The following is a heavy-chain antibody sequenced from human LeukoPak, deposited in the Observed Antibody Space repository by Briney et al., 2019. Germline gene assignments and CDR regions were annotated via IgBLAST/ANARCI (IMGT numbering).Heavy chain of an antibody. Sequence: PGRSLRLSCAASGFTFSSYALHWVRQAPGKGLEWVAVISFDGSNKYYTDSVKGRFTISRDNSKNTLFLQMSSLRAEGTAVYYCATSLRGVPDYWGQGTLVTVSS. V-gene: IGHV3-30-3*01. CDR1: GFTFSSYA. J-gene: IGHJ4*02. CDR2: ISFDGSNK. D-gene: IGHD3-10*01. CDR3: ATSLRGVPDY.